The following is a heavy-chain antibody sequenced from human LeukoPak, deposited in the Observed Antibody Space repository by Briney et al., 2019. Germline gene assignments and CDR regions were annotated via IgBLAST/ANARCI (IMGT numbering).Heavy chain of an antibody. J-gene: IGHJ4*02. CDR3: ASPYYYESSGYYYY. CDR2: ITRSSSYI. V-gene: IGHV3-21*01. CDR1: GFTFSSYS. Sequence: GGSLRLSCAASGFTFSSYSMNWVRQAPGKGLEWVSSITRSSSYINYADSVKGRFTISRDNAKNSLYLQMNSLRAEDTAVYYCASPYYYESSGYYYYWGQGTLVTVSS. D-gene: IGHD3-22*01.